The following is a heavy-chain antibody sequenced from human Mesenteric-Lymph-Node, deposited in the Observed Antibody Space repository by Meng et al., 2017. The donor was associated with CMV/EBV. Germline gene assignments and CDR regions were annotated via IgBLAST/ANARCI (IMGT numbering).Heavy chain of an antibody. V-gene: IGHV1-69*10. CDR3: ARFCGGDCYSDY. CDR2: IIPILGIA. D-gene: IGHD2-21*01. Sequence: SVKVSCKASGGTFSSYAISWVRQAPGQGLEWMGGIIPILGIANYAQKFQGRVTITADKSTSTAYMELSSLRSEDTAVYYCARFCGGDCYSDYWGQGTLVTVSS. CDR1: GGTFSSYA. J-gene: IGHJ4*02.